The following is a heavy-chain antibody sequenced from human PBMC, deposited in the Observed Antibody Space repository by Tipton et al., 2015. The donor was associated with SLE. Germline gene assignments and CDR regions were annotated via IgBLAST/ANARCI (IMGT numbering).Heavy chain of an antibody. CDR2: IHYAGGT. D-gene: IGHD4-17*01. CDR1: GDSLSSNNYY. CDR3: AKDYNHDNADYN. V-gene: IGHV4-39*07. J-gene: IGHJ4*02. Sequence: TLSLTCSVSGDSLSSNNYYWGWIRQSPAQGLEWIGTIHYAGGTYYNPSLKSRITISLDKSNNHFSLRLSSLTAADTAVYYCAKDYNHDNADYNWGQGTLVIVSS.